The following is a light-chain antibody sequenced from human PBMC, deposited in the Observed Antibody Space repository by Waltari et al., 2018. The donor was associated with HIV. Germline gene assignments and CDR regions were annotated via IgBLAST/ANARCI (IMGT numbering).Light chain of an antibody. J-gene: IGKJ2*01. Sequence: EIVMTQSPATLSVSPGERATLSCRASQSVSSNLAWYQQKPGQAPRLLIYGASTRATGIPSRFSGSASGTDYTLTISSLQPEDFATYFCLQYYSPSYTFGQGTKLEIE. CDR2: GAS. CDR3: LQYYSPSYT. CDR1: QSVSSN. V-gene: IGKV3-15*01.